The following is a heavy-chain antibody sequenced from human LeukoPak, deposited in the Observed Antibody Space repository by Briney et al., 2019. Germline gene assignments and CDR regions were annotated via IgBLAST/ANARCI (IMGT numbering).Heavy chain of an antibody. CDR2: INPNSGGT. D-gene: IGHD2-21*02. Sequence: GASVKVPCKASGYTFTGYYIHWVRQAPGQGLEWMGWINPNSGGTNYAQKFQGRVTMTRDTSISTAYMELSRLRSDDTAVYYCARDYFTANDYWGQGTLVTVSS. CDR1: GYTFTGYY. J-gene: IGHJ4*02. V-gene: IGHV1-2*02. CDR3: ARDYFTANDY.